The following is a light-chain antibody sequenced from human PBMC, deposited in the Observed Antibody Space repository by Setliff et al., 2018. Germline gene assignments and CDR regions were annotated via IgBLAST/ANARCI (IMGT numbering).Light chain of an antibody. J-gene: IGLJ1*01. CDR2: EVS. CDR1: SSDVGGYNY. V-gene: IGLV2-8*01. CDR3: SSYEGSNNYV. Sequence: QSALTQPAAVSGSPGQSIAISCAGTSSDVGGYNYVSWYQQHPGKAPKLMIYEVSKRPSGVPDRFSGSKPGNTASLTVSGLQAEDEADYYCSSYEGSNNYVFGTGTKVHRP.